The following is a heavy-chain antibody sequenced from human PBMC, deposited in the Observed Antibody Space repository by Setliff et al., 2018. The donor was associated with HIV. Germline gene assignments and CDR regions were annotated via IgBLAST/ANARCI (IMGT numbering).Heavy chain of an antibody. Sequence: PSETLSLTCTVSGGSISSSTYYWGWIRQPPGKGLEWIASIYQSGSTYYNPSLKSRVIISIDTSKNQFSLKLSSVTAADTAVYYCAILRGYSYGYFFDYWGQGMLVTVS. V-gene: IGHV4-39*07. CDR1: GGSISSSTYY. CDR3: AILRGYSYGYFFDY. CDR2: IYQSGST. J-gene: IGHJ4*02. D-gene: IGHD5-18*01.